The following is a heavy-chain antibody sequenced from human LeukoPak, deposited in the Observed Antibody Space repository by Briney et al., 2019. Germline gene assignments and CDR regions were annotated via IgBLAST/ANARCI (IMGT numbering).Heavy chain of an antibody. CDR2: IYYSGST. CDR3: ARDGIAAAGPGDYYYYMDV. CDR1: GGSISSYY. Sequence: SQTLSLTCTVSGGSISSYYWSWIRQPPGKGLEWIGYIYYSGSTNYNPSLKSRVTISVDTSKNQFSLKLSSVTAADTAVYYCARDGIAAAGPGDYYYYMDVWGKGTTVTVSS. V-gene: IGHV4-59*01. J-gene: IGHJ6*03. D-gene: IGHD6-13*01.